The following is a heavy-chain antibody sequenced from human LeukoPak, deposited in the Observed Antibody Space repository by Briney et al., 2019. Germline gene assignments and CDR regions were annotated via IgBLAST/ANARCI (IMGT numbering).Heavy chain of an antibody. CDR1: GFTFTIYA. CDR2: ISGSGGST. Sequence: GGSLRLSCAASGFTFTIYAMSWVRQAPGQGLEWVSAISGSGGSTCYAESVKGRLTISRDNSKNTLYLQMNSLRAEDTAVYYCAKCPYSSGWHHFDYWGQGTLVTVSS. J-gene: IGHJ4*02. D-gene: IGHD6-19*01. V-gene: IGHV3-23*01. CDR3: AKCPYSSGWHHFDY.